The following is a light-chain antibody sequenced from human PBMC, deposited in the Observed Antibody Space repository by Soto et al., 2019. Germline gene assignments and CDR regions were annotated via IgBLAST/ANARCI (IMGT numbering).Light chain of an antibody. V-gene: IGLV1-44*01. Sequence: QAVVTQPPSASGTPGQRVTISCSGNSSNIGSNTVNWYQQLPGTAPKLLIYSDNQRPSGVPDRFSGSKSGTSASLAISGLQSEDEADYYCAAWDDTLNGPVFGGGTQLTVL. CDR3: AAWDDTLNGPV. CDR1: SSNIGSNT. CDR2: SDN. J-gene: IGLJ2*01.